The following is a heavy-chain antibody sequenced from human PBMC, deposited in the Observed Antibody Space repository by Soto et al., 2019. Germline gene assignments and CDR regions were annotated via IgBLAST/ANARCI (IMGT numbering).Heavy chain of an antibody. J-gene: IGHJ5*02. Sequence: LSLTCAVYGGSFSGYYWSWIRQPPGKGLEWIGEINHSGSTNYNPSLKSRVTISVDTSKNQFSLKLSSVTAADTAVFYCARGRTGTTLAWFDPWGQGTLVTVSS. CDR1: GGSFSGYY. CDR2: INHSGST. V-gene: IGHV4-34*01. D-gene: IGHD1-7*01. CDR3: ARGRTGTTLAWFDP.